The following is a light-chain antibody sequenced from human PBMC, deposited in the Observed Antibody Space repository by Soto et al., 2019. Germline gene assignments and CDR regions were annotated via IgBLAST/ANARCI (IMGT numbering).Light chain of an antibody. CDR3: QSYDRGLTAYV. Sequence: QSALTQPRSVSGSPGQSVTISCTGTSSDVGGYNYVSWYQQLPGTAPKLLVSGNDNRPSGVPDRLSASKSGTSGSLAITGLQAEDEGHYYRQSYDRGLTAYVFGTGTKVTVL. J-gene: IGLJ1*01. CDR1: SSDVGGYNY. V-gene: IGLV2-11*01. CDR2: GND.